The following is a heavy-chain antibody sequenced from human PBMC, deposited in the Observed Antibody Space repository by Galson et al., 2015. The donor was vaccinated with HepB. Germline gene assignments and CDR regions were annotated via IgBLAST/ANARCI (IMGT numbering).Heavy chain of an antibody. V-gene: IGHV4-59*01. J-gene: IGHJ4*02. CDR2: IYYSGST. Sequence: SETLSLTCTVSEGSISRFYWGWLRQPPGQGLEWIGYIYYSGSTNYNPSLRSRVIISVDTSKNQFSLRLNSVTAADTAVYYCARVSDRLAVPRCFDYWGQGTLVTVSS. CDR3: ARVSDRLAVPRCFDY. D-gene: IGHD6-6*01. CDR1: EGSISRFY.